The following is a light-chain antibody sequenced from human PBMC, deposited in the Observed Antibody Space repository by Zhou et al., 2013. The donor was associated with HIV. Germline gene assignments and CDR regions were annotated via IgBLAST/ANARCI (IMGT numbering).Light chain of an antibody. Sequence: EIVMTQSPGTLSVSPGERATLSCRASQSVSSNLAWYQQKPGQAPRVLIYGASSRATGIPGRFSGSGSGTDFTLTIGRLEPEDFAVYYCQQYHSSPPVTFGQGTRLEIK. CDR1: QSVSSN. CDR3: QQYHSSPPVT. J-gene: IGKJ2*01. V-gene: IGKV3-20*01. CDR2: GAS.